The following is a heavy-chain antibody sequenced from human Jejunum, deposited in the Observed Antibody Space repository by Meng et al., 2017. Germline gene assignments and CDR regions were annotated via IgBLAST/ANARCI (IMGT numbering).Heavy chain of an antibody. J-gene: IGHJ4*02. Sequence: QLRLQESGPVLLRPSGTLSLTCTGSRGSVSSPDYQWGWIRQPPGKGLEWIGYAGANFQSGTNHNPSLKSRVTISLDTSKNQFSLKLTSVNAADTAVYYCARDYWGSLDYWGQGILVTVSS. V-gene: IGHV4-61*08. CDR2: AGANFQSGT. D-gene: IGHD3-16*01. CDR1: RGSVSSPDYQ. CDR3: ARDYWGSLDY.